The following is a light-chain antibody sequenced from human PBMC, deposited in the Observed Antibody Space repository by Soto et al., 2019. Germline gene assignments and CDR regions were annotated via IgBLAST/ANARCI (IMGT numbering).Light chain of an antibody. CDR1: NANIGNNF. CDR2: SND. V-gene: IGLV1-47*02. J-gene: IGLJ1*01. Sequence: QAVVTQPPSASGTPGQRVTISCSGRNANIGNNFVCWYQQLPGTAPKLLMYSNDQRPSGVPDRFSGSKSGTSASLAISGLRSVDEAEYYCVAWDDSLSGLVFGTGTKLTVL. CDR3: VAWDDSLSGLV.